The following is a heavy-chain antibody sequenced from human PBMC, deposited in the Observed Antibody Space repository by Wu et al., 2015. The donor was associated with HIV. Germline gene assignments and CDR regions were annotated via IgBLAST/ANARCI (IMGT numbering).Heavy chain of an antibody. CDR2: IYSSGTT. D-gene: IGHD3-16*01. V-gene: IGHV4-4*07. CDR1: GGSIKTYY. CDR3: AKEGGYEGATVHFPN. Sequence: VQLQESGPGLVKPSETLSLTCSVSGGSIKTYYWSWIRQPAGKGLEWIGHIYSSGTTTYNPSLKSRVGMSVDTSKNQISLKLTSVTAADTAVYYCAKEGGYEGATVHFPNWGQGTLVIVSS. J-gene: IGHJ4*02.